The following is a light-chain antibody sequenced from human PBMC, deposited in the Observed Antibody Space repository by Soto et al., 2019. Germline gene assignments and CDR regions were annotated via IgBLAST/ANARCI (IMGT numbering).Light chain of an antibody. CDR2: AAS. V-gene: IGKV1-39*01. J-gene: IGKJ1*01. CDR1: HSISNY. CDR3: QQSYSTPWT. Sequence: DIQMTQSPSSLSASVGDRVTITCRASHSISNYLNWYQQKPGKAPKLLIYAASSLQSGVPSRFSGSGSGTDFTLTISSLQPEDFATYYCQQSYSTPWTFGQGTKVDIK.